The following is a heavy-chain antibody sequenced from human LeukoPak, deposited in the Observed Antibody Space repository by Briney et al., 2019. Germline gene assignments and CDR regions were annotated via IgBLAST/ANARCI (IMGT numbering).Heavy chain of an antibody. CDR3: ARSSSGSYLGDY. V-gene: IGHV1-46*01. J-gene: IGHJ4*02. CDR2: IQPSGGST. D-gene: IGHD1-26*01. CDR1: GYTFTSYY. Sequence: ASVKVSCKASGYTFTSYYMHCVRQAPGQGLEWIGIIQPSGGSTSYAQKFQGRVTMTRDTSTSTVYMELSSLRSEDTAIYYCARSSSGSYLGDYWGQGTLVTVSS.